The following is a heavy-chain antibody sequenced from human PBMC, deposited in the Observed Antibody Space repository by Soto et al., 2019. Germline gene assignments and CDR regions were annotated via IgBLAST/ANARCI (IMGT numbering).Heavy chain of an antibody. J-gene: IGHJ4*02. V-gene: IGHV4-30-4*01. Sequence: QVQLQESGPGLVKPSQTLSLTCTVSGGSISSGDYYWSWIRQPPGKGLEWLGYIYYSGSTYYDPSLKSRLTISVDTSKNQFSLKLSSVTAADTAVYYCARVISYYDSSGYLDYWGQGTLVTVSS. CDR3: ARVISYYDSSGYLDY. CDR2: IYYSGST. CDR1: GGSISSGDYY. D-gene: IGHD3-22*01.